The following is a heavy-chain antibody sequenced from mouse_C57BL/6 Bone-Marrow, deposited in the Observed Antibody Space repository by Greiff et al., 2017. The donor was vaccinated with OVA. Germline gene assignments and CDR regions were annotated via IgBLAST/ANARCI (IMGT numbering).Heavy chain of an antibody. V-gene: IGHV2-2*01. Sequence: QVQLQQSGPGLVQPSQSLSITCTVSGFSLTSYGVHWVRQSPGKGLEWLGVIWSGGSTDYNAAFISRLSISKDNSKSQVFFKMNSLRADDTAIYYCATYYYGSRYYAMDYWGQGTSVTVSS. CDR1: GFSLTSYG. CDR3: ATYYYGSRYYAMDY. CDR2: IWSGGST. D-gene: IGHD1-1*01. J-gene: IGHJ4*01.